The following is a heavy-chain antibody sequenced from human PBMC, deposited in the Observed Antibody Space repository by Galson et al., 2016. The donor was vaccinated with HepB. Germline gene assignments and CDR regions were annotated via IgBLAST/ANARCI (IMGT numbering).Heavy chain of an antibody. CDR2: IYPGDSET. CDR3: ARQGASPRDIVVLVAAPYYGMDV. V-gene: IGHV5-51*01. J-gene: IGHJ6*02. Sequence: QSGAEVKKPGESLKISCKGSGYSFTSYWIAWVRQMPGKGLEWMGIIYPGDSETRYSPSFQGQVTMSVDKSISTAYLQWNSLKASDTAIYYCARQGASPRDIVVLVAAPYYGMDVWGQGTTVTVSS. CDR1: GYSFTSYW. D-gene: IGHD2-15*01.